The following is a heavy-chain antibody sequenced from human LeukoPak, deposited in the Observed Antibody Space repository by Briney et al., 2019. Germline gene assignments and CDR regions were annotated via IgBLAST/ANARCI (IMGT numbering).Heavy chain of an antibody. J-gene: IGHJ5*02. CDR1: GVSISSSSYY. V-gene: IGHV4-39*07. Sequence: SETLSLTCTVSGVSISSSSYYWGWIRQPPGKGLEWIGSIYYSGSTYYNPSLKSRVTISVDTSKNQFSLKLSSVTAADTAVYYCARFILRAFFWSGNNWFDPWGQGTLVTVSS. CDR2: IYYSGST. D-gene: IGHD3-3*01. CDR3: ARFILRAFFWSGNNWFDP.